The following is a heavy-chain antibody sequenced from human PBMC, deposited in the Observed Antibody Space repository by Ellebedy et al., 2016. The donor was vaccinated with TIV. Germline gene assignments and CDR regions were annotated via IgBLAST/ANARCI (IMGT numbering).Heavy chain of an antibody. CDR2: VSYDGINK. V-gene: IGHV3-30*03. J-gene: IGHJ3*02. CDR1: GFIFSSYG. CDR3: VRGTNDYNFKSGTHVFDI. Sequence: GESLKISXAASGFIFSSYGMHWVRQAPGKGLEWVAAVSYDGINKYYIDSVKGRFTISRDNSKNTLYLQMNSLSAEDTAVYYCVRGTNDYNFKSGTHVFDIWGQGTMVTVSS. D-gene: IGHD3-3*01.